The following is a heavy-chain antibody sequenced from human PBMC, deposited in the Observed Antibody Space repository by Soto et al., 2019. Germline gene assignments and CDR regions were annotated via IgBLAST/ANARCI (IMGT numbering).Heavy chain of an antibody. CDR2: ISGSGGST. V-gene: IGHV3-23*01. D-gene: IGHD5-12*01. CDR3: AKEARDSGYDLVEYFDY. Sequence: EVQLLESGGGLVQPGGSLRLSCAASGFTFSNYAMNWVRQAPGKGLEWVSVISGSGGSTYYADALKGRVTISRDNSKNTLYLQMNSLGAEDTAVYYCAKEARDSGYDLVEYFDYWGQGTLVTVSS. J-gene: IGHJ4*02. CDR1: GFTFSNYA.